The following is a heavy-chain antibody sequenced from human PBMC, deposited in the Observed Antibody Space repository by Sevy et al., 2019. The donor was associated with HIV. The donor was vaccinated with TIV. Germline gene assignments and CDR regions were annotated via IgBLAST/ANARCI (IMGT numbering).Heavy chain of an antibody. J-gene: IGHJ4*02. V-gene: IGHV3-48*01. CDR3: ASQRGGYERLYYFDS. Sequence: GGSLRLSCVASGFTYSMNWVRQAPGKGLEWVSYISDSSATIHYVHSVKGRFIISRDNAKNSLYLQMNTLRAEDTAVYYCASQRGGYERLYYFDSWGQGTLVTVSS. CDR1: GFTYS. D-gene: IGHD5-12*01. CDR2: ISDSSATI.